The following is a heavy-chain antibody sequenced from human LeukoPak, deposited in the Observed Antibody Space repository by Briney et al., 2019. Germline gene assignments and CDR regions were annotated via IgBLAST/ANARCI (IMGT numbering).Heavy chain of an antibody. CDR3: ARGRSGWPKLYYFDY. CDR2: INHSGST. D-gene: IGHD6-19*01. Sequence: SETLSLTCAVYGGSFSGYYWSWIRQPPGKGLEWIGEINHSGSTNYNPSLKSRVTISVDTSKNQFSLKLSSVTAADTAVYYCARGRSGWPKLYYFDYWGQGTPVTVSS. CDR1: GGSFSGYY. V-gene: IGHV4-34*01. J-gene: IGHJ4*02.